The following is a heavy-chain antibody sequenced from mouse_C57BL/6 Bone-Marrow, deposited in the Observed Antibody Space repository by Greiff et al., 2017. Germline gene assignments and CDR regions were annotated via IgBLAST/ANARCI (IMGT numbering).Heavy chain of an antibody. Sequence: QVQLQQSGPGLVQPSQSLSITCTVSGFSLTSYGVHWVRQSPGKGLEWLGVIWRGGSTDYNAAFMSRLSTTKDNSKSQVFFKMNSLQADDTAIYYCAKNGGAWFAYWGQGTLVTVSA. J-gene: IGHJ3*01. CDR1: GFSLTSYG. CDR3: AKNGGAWFAY. CDR2: IWRGGST. V-gene: IGHV2-5*01.